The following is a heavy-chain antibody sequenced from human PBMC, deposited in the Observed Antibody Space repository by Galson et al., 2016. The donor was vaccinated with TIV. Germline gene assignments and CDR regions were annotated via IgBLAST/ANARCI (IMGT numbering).Heavy chain of an antibody. Sequence: SLRLSCAASGFTFSNARMNWVRQAPGKGLEWVGRSRSNTDGGTTEYAAPVKGRFIVSRDDSRNTLFLDMNSLKTDDTALYFCATAYYLASGTDPLVGYKGMDVWGQGTTVTVSS. CDR2: SRSNTDGGTT. CDR1: GFTFSNAR. V-gene: IGHV3-15*01. J-gene: IGHJ6*02. CDR3: ATAYYLASGTDPLVGYKGMDV. D-gene: IGHD3-10*01.